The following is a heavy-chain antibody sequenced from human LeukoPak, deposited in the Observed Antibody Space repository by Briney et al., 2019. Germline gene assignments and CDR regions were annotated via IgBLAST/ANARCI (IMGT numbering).Heavy chain of an antibody. J-gene: IGHJ4*02. D-gene: IGHD3-22*01. CDR3: ARDNYDSSTPYYFDY. CDR1: EFTFTTYW. V-gene: IGHV3-7*01. CDR2: IKQDGSEK. Sequence: GGSLRLSCEASEFTFTTYWMSWVRQAPGKGLEWVANIKQDGSEKYYVDSVKGRFTISRDNAKNSLYLQMNSLRAEDTAVYYCARDNYDSSTPYYFDYWGQGTLVTVSS.